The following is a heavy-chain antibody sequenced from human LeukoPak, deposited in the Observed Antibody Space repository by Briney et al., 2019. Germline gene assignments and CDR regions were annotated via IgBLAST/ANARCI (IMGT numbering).Heavy chain of an antibody. CDR2: INPNSGGT. D-gene: IGHD3-10*01. CDR1: GYTFTGYY. Sequence: ASVKVSCKASGYTFTGYYMHWVRQAPGQGLEWMGWINPNSGGTNYAQKFQGWVTMTRDTSISTAYMELSRLRSDDTAVYYCARYGFGELSSYGMGVWGKGTTVTVSS. CDR3: ARYGFGELSSYGMGV. J-gene: IGHJ6*04. V-gene: IGHV1-2*04.